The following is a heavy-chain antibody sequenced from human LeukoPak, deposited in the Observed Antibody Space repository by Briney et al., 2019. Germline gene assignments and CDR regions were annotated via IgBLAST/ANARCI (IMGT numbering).Heavy chain of an antibody. CDR3: ARVRITMVRGVIKSYYYYYMDV. D-gene: IGHD3-10*01. V-gene: IGHV4-39*07. Sequence: SETLSLTCTVSGDSINSNNYYWSWIRQPPGKGLEWIGEINHSGSTNYNPSLKSRVTISVDTPKNQFSLKLSSVTAADTAVYYCARVRITMVRGVIKSYYYYYMDVWGKGTTVTVSS. CDR1: GDSINSNNYY. CDR2: INHSGST. J-gene: IGHJ6*03.